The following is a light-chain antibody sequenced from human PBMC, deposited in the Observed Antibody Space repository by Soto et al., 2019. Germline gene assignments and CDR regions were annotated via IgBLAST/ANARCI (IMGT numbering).Light chain of an antibody. CDR2: GAS. J-gene: IGKJ5*01. V-gene: IGKV3-20*01. CDR1: QSVRSSS. Sequence: EIVLTQSPGTLSLSPGERATLSCRASQSVRSSSLAWYQQKPGQAPRLLIYGASTRATGIPDRFSGSGSGSDFTLTISKLEPEDFAVYYCQQYGSSYLYTFGQGTRLEIK. CDR3: QQYGSSYLYT.